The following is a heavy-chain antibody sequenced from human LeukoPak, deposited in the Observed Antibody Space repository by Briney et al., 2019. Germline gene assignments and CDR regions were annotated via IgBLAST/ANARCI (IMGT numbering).Heavy chain of an antibody. Sequence: GGSLRLSRAASGFTVSSNYMSWVRQAPGKVLEWVSVIYSGGSTYYADSVKGRFTISRDNSKNTLYLQMNSLRAEDTAVYYCAREISRTGAFDIWGQGTMVTVSS. CDR3: AREISRTGAFDI. V-gene: IGHV3-53*05. J-gene: IGHJ3*02. D-gene: IGHD3-3*02. CDR2: IYSGGST. CDR1: GFTVSSNY.